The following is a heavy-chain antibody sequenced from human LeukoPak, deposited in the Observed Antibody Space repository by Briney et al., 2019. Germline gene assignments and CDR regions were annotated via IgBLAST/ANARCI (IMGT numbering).Heavy chain of an antibody. CDR3: ARDFWDYYDSSGYYDY. V-gene: IGHV1-3*01. J-gene: IGHJ4*02. CDR1: GYTFTIYA. D-gene: IGHD3-22*01. CDR2: INAGNGNT. Sequence: ASVKVSCKASGYTFTIYAMHWVRQAPGQRLEWMGWINAGNGNTKYSQKFQGRVTITRDTSASTAYMELSSLRSEDTAVYYCARDFWDYYDSSGYYDYWGQGTLVTVSS.